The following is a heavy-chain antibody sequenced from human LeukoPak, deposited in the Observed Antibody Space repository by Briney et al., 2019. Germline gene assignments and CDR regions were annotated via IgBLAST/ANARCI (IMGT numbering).Heavy chain of an antibody. CDR3: VRQPPANCSSASCYGGFDY. D-gene: IGHD2-2*01. V-gene: IGHV3-48*03. CDR2: ISSSASGI. Sequence: GGSLRLSCAASGFTFSSYEMNWVRQAPGKGLEWVSYISSSASGIYYADSVKGRFTISRDNAKNSLYLQMDSLRAEDTAVYYCVRQPPANCSSASCYGGFDYWGQGTLVTVSS. J-gene: IGHJ4*02. CDR1: GFTFSSYE.